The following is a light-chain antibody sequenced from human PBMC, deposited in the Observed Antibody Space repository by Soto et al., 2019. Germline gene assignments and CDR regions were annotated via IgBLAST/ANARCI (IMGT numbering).Light chain of an antibody. J-gene: IGLJ1*01. CDR3: SSYTSGITYV. CDR1: SSDVGGYNY. V-gene: IGLV2-14*01. Sequence: QSALTRSASVSGSPGQSITISCTGASSDVGGYNYVSWYQQRPDEAPKLMIYDVNNRPSGVSNRFSGSKSGNTASLTISGLKAEDEADYYCSSYTSGITYVFGTGTKLTVL. CDR2: DVN.